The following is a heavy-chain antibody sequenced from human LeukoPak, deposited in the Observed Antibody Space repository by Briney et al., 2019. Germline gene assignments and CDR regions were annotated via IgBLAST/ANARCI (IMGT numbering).Heavy chain of an antibody. D-gene: IGHD2-8*01. CDR1: GGPFSDYY. Sequence: SETLSLTCAVYGGPFSDYYWSWIRQPPGKGLEWIGRINHSGSTNYNPSLKSRVTISVDTSKNQFSLKLSSVTAADTAVYYCARGRNCTNGVCPLNQKYFQHWGQGTLVTVSS. CDR2: INHSGST. CDR3: ARGRNCTNGVCPLNQKYFQH. J-gene: IGHJ1*01. V-gene: IGHV4-34*01.